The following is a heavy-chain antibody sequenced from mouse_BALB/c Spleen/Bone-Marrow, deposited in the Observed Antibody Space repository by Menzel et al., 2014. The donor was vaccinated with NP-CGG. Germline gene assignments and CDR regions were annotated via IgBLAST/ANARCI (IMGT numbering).Heavy chain of an antibody. J-gene: IGHJ4*01. Sequence: EVQLQQSGTVLARPGASVKMSCKASGYTFTIYWMHLVKQRPGQGLEWIGAIYPGNSDTSYNQKFKGKAKLTAVTSTSTAYMELSSLTNEDSAVYYCTRSMGFYYAMNYWGQGTSVTVSS. CDR2: IYPGNSDT. D-gene: IGHD2-3*01. V-gene: IGHV1-5*01. CDR3: TRSMGFYYAMNY. CDR1: GYTFTIYW.